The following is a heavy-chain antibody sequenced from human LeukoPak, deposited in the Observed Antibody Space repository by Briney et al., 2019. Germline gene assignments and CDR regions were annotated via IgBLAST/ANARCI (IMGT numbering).Heavy chain of an antibody. V-gene: IGHV1-69*05. D-gene: IGHD3-22*01. CDR2: IIPIFGTA. J-gene: IGHJ4*02. Sequence: SSVKVSCKASGGTFSSYAISWVRQAPGQGLEWMGGIIPIFGTANYAQKFQGRVTITTDESTSTAYMELSSLRSEDTAVYYCATHFYYDSSGYYNGDFDYWGQGTLVTASS. CDR3: ATHFYYDSSGYYNGDFDY. CDR1: GGTFSSYA.